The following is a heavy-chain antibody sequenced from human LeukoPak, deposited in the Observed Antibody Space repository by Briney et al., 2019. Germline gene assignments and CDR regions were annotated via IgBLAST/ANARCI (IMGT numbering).Heavy chain of an antibody. CDR1: GGSISSYY. CDR2: IYYSGST. CDR3: ARYAATGGLQLKDAFDI. Sequence: SETLSLTCTVSGGSISSYYWSWIRQPPGKGLEWIGYIYYSGSTNYNPSLKSRVTISVDTSKNQFSLKLSSVTAADTAVYYCARYAATGGLQLKDAFDIWGQGTMVTVSS. J-gene: IGHJ3*02. V-gene: IGHV4-59*01. D-gene: IGHD5-24*01.